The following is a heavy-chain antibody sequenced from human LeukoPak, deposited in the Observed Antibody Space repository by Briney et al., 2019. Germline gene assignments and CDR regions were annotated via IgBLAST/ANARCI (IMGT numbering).Heavy chain of an antibody. CDR2: INSDGSST. Sequence: GGSLRLSCAASGFTFSSYWMHWVRQAPGKGLVWVSRINSDGSSTSYADSVKGRFTISRDNAKNTLYLQMNSLRAEDTAVYYCATYSSLNRREFQYWGQGTLLTVSS. CDR1: GFTFSSYW. V-gene: IGHV3-74*01. D-gene: IGHD3-22*01. CDR3: ATYSSLNRREFQY. J-gene: IGHJ1*01.